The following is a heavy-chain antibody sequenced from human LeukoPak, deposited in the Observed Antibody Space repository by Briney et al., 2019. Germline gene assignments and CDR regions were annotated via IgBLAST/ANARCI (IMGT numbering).Heavy chain of an antibody. D-gene: IGHD1-20*01. Sequence: SETLSLTCSVSGGSVRSTSYYWSWIRQSPGKGLEWIGYIYNTGRTNYNASLNSRVTISVDTSKNQFSLKLSSVTAADTAVYYCARVNRYNWNYVDYWGQGTLVTVSS. V-gene: IGHV4-61*01. J-gene: IGHJ4*02. CDR2: IYNTGRT. CDR1: GGSVRSTSYY. CDR3: ARVNRYNWNYVDY.